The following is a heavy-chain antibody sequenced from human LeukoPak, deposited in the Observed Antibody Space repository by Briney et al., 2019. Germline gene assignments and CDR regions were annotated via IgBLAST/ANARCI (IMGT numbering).Heavy chain of an antibody. CDR1: GFTISRYW. D-gene: IGHD1-1*01. V-gene: IGHV3-7*01. J-gene: IGHJ5*02. Sequence: RGGSLRLSCGASGFTISRYWMSWVSQAPGKGLEWVANIKQDGSERTYVDSVKGRFTISRDNAKNSLYLQMNSLRVEDTAMYYCARDGGTDWYDPWGQGTLVTVSS. CDR3: ARDGGTDWYDP. CDR2: IKQDGSER.